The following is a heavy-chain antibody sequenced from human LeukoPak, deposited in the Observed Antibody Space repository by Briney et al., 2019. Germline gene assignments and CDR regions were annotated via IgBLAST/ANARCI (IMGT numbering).Heavy chain of an antibody. CDR2: IYHSGST. CDR3: ARDPGIAVAGTQGLDY. V-gene: IGHV4-38-2*02. D-gene: IGHD6-19*01. Sequence: PSETLSLTRTVSGYSISSGYYWGWTRQPPGKGLEWIGSIYHSGSTYYTPSLKSRVTISVDTPKNQFSLKLSSVTAADTAVYYCARDPGIAVAGTQGLDYWGQGTLVTVSS. J-gene: IGHJ4*02. CDR1: GYSISSGYY.